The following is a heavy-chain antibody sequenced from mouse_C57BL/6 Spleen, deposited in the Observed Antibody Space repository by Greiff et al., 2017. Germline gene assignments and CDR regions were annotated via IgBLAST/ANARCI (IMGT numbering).Heavy chain of an antibody. CDR2: ISGGGGNT. CDR3: ARQYYYGSSGDFGG. Sequence: EVQVVESGGGLVKPGGSLKLSCAASGFTFSSYTMSWVRQTPEKRLEWVATISGGGGNTYYPDSVKGRFTISRDNATNTLYLQMSSLRSEDAALYYCARQYYYGSSGDFGGWGTGATVSVST. CDR1: GFTFSSYT. J-gene: IGHJ1*03. D-gene: IGHD1-1*01. V-gene: IGHV5-9*01.